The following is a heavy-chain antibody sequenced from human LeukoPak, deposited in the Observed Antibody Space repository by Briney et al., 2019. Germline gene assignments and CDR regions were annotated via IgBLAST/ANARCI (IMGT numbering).Heavy chain of an antibody. D-gene: IGHD3-16*01. J-gene: IGHJ4*02. CDR2: IKSKTDGGTT. V-gene: IGHV3-15*01. CDR3: TTDAPYLGD. Sequence: GGSLRLSCAASGFTFSNAWMSWVRQAPGKGLEWVGHIKSKTDGGTTDYAAPVKGRFTISRDDSKNTLYLQMNSLKTEDTAVYYCTTDAPYLGDWGQGTLVTVSS. CDR1: GFTFSNAW.